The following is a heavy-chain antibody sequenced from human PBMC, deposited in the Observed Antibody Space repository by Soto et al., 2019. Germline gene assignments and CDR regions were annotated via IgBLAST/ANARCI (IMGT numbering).Heavy chain of an antibody. CDR1: GFTFSSSA. CDR3: ATDLYGMAV. V-gene: IGHV3-23*01. Sequence: GGSLRLSCAASGFTFSSSAMNWVRQAPGEGPEWVSAIGGSGGSTFYADSVKGRFTISRDISKNTLYLQINSLRAEDTAIFYCATDLYGMAVWGQGTTVTVSS. J-gene: IGHJ6*02. D-gene: IGHD3-10*01. CDR2: IGGSGGST.